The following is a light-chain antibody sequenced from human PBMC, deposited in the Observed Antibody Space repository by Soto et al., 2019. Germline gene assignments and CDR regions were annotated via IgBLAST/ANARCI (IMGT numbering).Light chain of an antibody. Sequence: EIVMTQSPPSLTVTPGEPATISCRSSQRLLHSNGTDFLDWYLQKPGQSPQLLIYLGFNRASGVPDRVSGSGAGTDFTLKISRVEAEDVGVYYCMQALQSPYTFGQGTKLEIK. CDR1: QRLLHSNGTDF. J-gene: IGKJ2*01. V-gene: IGKV2-28*01. CDR2: LGF. CDR3: MQALQSPYT.